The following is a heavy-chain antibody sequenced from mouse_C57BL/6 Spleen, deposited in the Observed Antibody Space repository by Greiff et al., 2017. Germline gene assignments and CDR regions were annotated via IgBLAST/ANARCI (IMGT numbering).Heavy chain of an antibody. CDR3: TTSYYGSTFYFDY. J-gene: IGHJ2*01. D-gene: IGHD1-1*01. CDR2: FDPENGDT. CDR1: GFNIKDDY. V-gene: IGHV14-4*01. Sequence: VQLQQSGAELVRPGASVKLSCTASGFNIKDDYMHWVKQRPEQGLEWIGWFDPENGDTEYASKFQGKATITADTSSNTAYLQLSSLTSEDTAVYYCTTSYYGSTFYFDYWGQGTTLAVSS.